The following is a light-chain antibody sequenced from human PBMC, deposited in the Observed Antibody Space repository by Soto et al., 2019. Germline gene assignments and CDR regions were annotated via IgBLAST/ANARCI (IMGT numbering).Light chain of an antibody. CDR3: ETWDSNTVV. Sequence: QAVLTQSSSASASLGSSVKLTCTLSSGHSGYIIAWHQQQPGKAPRYLMKLEGSGSYNKGSGVPDRFSGSSSGADRYLTISNLQSEDEADYYCETWDSNTVVFGGGTKVTVL. CDR1: SGHSGYI. CDR2: LEGSGSY. V-gene: IGLV4-60*03. J-gene: IGLJ2*01.